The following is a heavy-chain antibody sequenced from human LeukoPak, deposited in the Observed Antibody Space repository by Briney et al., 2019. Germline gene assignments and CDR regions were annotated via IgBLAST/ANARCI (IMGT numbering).Heavy chain of an antibody. D-gene: IGHD6-13*01. V-gene: IGHV1-46*01. CDR2: INPSGGST. J-gene: IGHJ4*02. CDR3: ARDFIAAAGILY. Sequence: ASVKVSCKASGYTFASYYMHWVRQAPGQGLEWMGIINPSGGSTSYAQKFQGRVTMTRDTSTSTVYMELSSLRSEDTAVYYCARDFIAAAGILYWGQGTLVTVSS. CDR1: GYTFASYY.